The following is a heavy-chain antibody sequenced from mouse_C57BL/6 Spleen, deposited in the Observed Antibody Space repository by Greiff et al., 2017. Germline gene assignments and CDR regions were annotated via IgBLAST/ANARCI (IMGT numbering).Heavy chain of an antibody. D-gene: IGHD1-1*01. J-gene: IGHJ2*01. CDR3: TVITTVVAP. V-gene: IGHV6-3*01. Sequence: EVQGVESGGGLVQPGGSMKLSCVASGFTFSNYWMNWVRQSPEKGLEWVAQIRLKSDNYATHYAESVKGRFTISRDDSKSSVYLQMNNLRAEDTGIYYCTVITTVVAPWGQGTTLTVSS. CDR2: IRLKSDNYAT. CDR1: GFTFSNYW.